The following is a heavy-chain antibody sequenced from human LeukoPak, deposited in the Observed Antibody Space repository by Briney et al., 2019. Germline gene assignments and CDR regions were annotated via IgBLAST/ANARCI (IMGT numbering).Heavy chain of an antibody. CDR2: ISYDGSNK. CDR1: GFTFSSYG. V-gene: IGHV3-30*18. D-gene: IGHD3-10*01. Sequence: GGSLRLSCAASGFTFSSYGMHWVRQAPGKGLEWVAVISYDGSNKYYADSVKGRLTISRDNSKNTLYLQMNSLRAEDTAVYYCAKDLSDGSGSYNWFDPWGQGTLVTVSS. J-gene: IGHJ5*02. CDR3: AKDLSDGSGSYNWFDP.